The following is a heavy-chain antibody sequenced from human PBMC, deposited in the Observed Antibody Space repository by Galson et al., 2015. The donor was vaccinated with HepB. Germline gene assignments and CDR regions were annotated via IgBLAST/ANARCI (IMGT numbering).Heavy chain of an antibody. V-gene: IGHV3-33*01. CDR1: GFTFSSYG. Sequence: SLRLSCAASGFTFSSYGMHWVRQAPGKGLEWVAVIWYDGSNKYYADSVKGRFTISRDNSKNTLYLQMNSLRAEDTAVYYCASTGGERGYDWYFELWGRGTLVTVSS. CDR2: IWYDGSNK. D-gene: IGHD4-17*01. J-gene: IGHJ2*01. CDR3: ASTGGERGYDWYFEL.